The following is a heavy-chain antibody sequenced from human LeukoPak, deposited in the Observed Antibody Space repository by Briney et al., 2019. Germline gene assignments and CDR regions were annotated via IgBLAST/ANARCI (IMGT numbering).Heavy chain of an antibody. CDR2: IYSGGST. CDR1: GFTFSSYA. CDR3: ARGKREDTAMVLFDY. Sequence: GGSLRLSCAASGFTFSSYAMSWVRQAPGKGLEWVSVIYSGGSTYYADSVKGRFTISRDNSKNTLYLQMNSLRAEDTAVYYCARGKREDTAMVLFDYWGQGTLVTVSS. J-gene: IGHJ4*02. D-gene: IGHD5-18*01. V-gene: IGHV3-66*01.